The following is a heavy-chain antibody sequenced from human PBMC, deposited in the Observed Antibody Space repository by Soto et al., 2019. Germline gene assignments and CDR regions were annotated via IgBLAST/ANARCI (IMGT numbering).Heavy chain of an antibody. J-gene: IGHJ6*02. CDR3: ARDEGRSHYFYGIDV. V-gene: IGHV3-48*01. CDR2: ISSSTDTI. Sequence: EVQLVESGGGLVQPGGSLRLSCSASGFTLSSYSMNWVRQAPGKGLEWVSCISSSTDTIYYADSVKGRFTISRDHAKNSLYLQLNSLIAEDTAGYYCARDEGRSHYFYGIDVWGQGTMVTVSS. D-gene: IGHD3-10*01. CDR1: GFTLSSYS.